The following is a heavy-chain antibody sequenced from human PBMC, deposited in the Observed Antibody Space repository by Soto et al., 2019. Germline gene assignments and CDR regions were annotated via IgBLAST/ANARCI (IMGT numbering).Heavy chain of an antibody. CDR2: IYPGDSDA. D-gene: IGHD5-12*01. Sequence: GESLKISCKGSGYSFSTYWLAWVCQMPGKGLEYMGIIYPGDSDARYSPSFQGQVTISADKSINTAYLQCSSLKASDTAIYYCARARVATPRLEDPFDIWGQGTLVTVSS. CDR1: GYSFSTYW. V-gene: IGHV5-51*01. CDR3: ARARVATPRLEDPFDI. J-gene: IGHJ3*02.